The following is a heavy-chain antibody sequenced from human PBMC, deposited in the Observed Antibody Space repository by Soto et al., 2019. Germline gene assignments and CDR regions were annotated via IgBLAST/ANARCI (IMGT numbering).Heavy chain of an antibody. CDR1: GGTFNTFA. V-gene: IGHV1-69*01. Sequence: QVQLEQSGAEVKKPGSSVKVSCKASGGTFNTFAISWVRQAPGQGLEWIGGIIPIFETANYAQRLQERLTITADECTRTAYMELSRLKSDDTAIYFCATSTSRSWQNDYWGLGTLVDVSS. J-gene: IGHJ4*02. CDR3: ATSTSRSWQNDY. D-gene: IGHD6-13*01. CDR2: IIPIFETA.